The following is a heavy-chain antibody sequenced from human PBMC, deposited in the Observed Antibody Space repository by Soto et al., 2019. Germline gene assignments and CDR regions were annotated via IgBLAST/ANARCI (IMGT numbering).Heavy chain of an antibody. CDR1: GGSFSGYY. CDR2: INHSGST. D-gene: IGHD4-17*01. J-gene: IGHJ4*02. V-gene: IGHV4-34*01. CDR3: ASFFPDYGDYVFDY. Sequence: PSETLSLTCAVYGGSFSGYYWSWIRQPPGKGLEWIGEINHSGSTNYNPSLKSRVTISVDTSKNQFSLKLSSVTAADTAVYYCASFFPDYGDYVFDYWGQGTLVTVSS.